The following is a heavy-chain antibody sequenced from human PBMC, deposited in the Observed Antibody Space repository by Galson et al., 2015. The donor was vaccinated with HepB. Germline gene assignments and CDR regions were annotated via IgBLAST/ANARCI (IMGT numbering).Heavy chain of an antibody. V-gene: IGHV3-23*01. CDR3: ARVADVDYGDHSHFDS. Sequence: SLRLSCAASGFTFNSYGMSWIRQTPGKGLEWVSAISGTGDKTYTADSVKGRFTISRDNSRNTVYLQMNSLRAEDTAVYYCARVADVDYGDHSHFDSWGQGTLVTVSS. CDR1: GFTFNSYG. CDR2: ISGTGDKT. D-gene: IGHD4-17*01. J-gene: IGHJ4*02.